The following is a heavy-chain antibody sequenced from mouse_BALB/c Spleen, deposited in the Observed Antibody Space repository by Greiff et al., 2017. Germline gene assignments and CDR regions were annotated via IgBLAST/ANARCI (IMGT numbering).Heavy chain of an antibody. V-gene: IGHV6-6*02. CDR3: TRVYYGNYGYFDY. CDR1: GFTFSNYW. CDR2: IRLKSNNYAT. Sequence: DVQLVESGGGLVQPGGSMKLSCVASGFTFSNYWMNWVRQSPEKGLEWVAEIRLKSNNYATHYAESVKGRFTISRDDSKSSVYLQMNNLRAEDTGIYYCTRVYYGNYGYFDYWGQGTTLTVSS. D-gene: IGHD2-1*01. J-gene: IGHJ2*01.